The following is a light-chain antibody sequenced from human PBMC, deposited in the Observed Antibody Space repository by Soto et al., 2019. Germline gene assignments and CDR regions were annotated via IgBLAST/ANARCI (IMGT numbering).Light chain of an antibody. V-gene: IGLV1-47*01. CDR2: RDD. Sequence: QLVLTQPPSASGTPGQRVTISCSGSTSNIGTNYVYWYQQLPGTAPKLLIYRDDQRPSGVPDRFSGSKSGTSASLAISGLRSEDEADYFCAAWDDSLSGFHVFGTGTKVTV. CDR3: AAWDDSLSGFHV. CDR1: TSNIGTNY. J-gene: IGLJ1*01.